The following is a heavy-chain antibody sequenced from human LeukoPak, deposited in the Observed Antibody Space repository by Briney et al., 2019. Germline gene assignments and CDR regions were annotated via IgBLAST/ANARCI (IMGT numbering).Heavy chain of an antibody. Sequence: SETLSLTCTVSGYSISSGYFWGWVRQPPGKGLEWIGYIYYSGSTDYNPSLKSRVTISVDTSKNQLSLKLSSVTAADTAVYYCARHNDYSRAFDIWGQGTMVTVSS. CDR2: IYYSGST. V-gene: IGHV4-38-2*02. CDR3: ARHNDYSRAFDI. CDR1: GYSISSGYF. D-gene: IGHD4-11*01. J-gene: IGHJ3*02.